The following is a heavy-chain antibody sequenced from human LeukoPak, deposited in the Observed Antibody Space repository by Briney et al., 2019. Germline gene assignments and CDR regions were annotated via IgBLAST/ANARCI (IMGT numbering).Heavy chain of an antibody. CDR3: ARRDMVRGLDY. V-gene: IGHV5-51*01. CDR2: IYPGDSDT. CDR1: GYTFTSYY. Sequence: GESLKISCKASGYTFTSYYIGWVRQMPGKGLEWMATIYPGDSDTTYSPSFQGQVTISADKSTSTAYLQWSSLKASDNAMYYCARRDMVRGLDYWGQETLVTVSS. J-gene: IGHJ4*02. D-gene: IGHD3-10*01.